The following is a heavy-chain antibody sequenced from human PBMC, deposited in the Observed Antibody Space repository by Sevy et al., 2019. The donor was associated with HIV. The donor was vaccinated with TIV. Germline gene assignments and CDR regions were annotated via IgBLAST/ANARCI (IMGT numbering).Heavy chain of an antibody. CDR1: GFKFDDYA. J-gene: IGHJ6*02. V-gene: IGHV3-9*01. D-gene: IGHD2-15*01. Sequence: GGSLRLSCATSGFKFDDYAMHWVRQAPGKGLEWVSSISWNSGSRDYADSVRGRFTISRDKAKNSVHLQMNSLRVEDTAVYYCAKGDRTFYGLDVWGQGTTVTVSS. CDR3: AKGDRTFYGLDV. CDR2: ISWNSGSR.